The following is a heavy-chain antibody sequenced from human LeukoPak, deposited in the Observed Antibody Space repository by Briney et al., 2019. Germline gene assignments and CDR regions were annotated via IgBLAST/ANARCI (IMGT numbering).Heavy chain of an antibody. Sequence: GESLKISCKGSGYSFTSYWIGWVRQMPGKGLEWMGIIYPGDSDTRYSPSFQGQVTISADKSISIAYLQWSSLKASDTAMYYCARTTMVRGAMGGFDYWGQGTLVTVSS. J-gene: IGHJ4*02. CDR2: IYPGDSDT. V-gene: IGHV5-51*01. CDR3: ARTTMVRGAMGGFDY. D-gene: IGHD3-10*01. CDR1: GYSFTSYW.